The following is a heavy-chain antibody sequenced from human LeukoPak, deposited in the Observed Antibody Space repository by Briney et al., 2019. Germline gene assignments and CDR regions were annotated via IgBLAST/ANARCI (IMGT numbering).Heavy chain of an antibody. Sequence: SETLSLTCSVSGGSITKDGYYWGWIRQSPETGLEWIGSMHYSGSTYYNPSLDSRVTISVDTSKNQFSLKLTSVTAADTAVYYCCGSGWFAGPFGYWGQGALVTVSS. V-gene: IGHV4-39*07. CDR2: MHYSGST. D-gene: IGHD6-19*01. CDR3: CGSGWFAGPFGY. J-gene: IGHJ4*02. CDR1: GGSITKDGYY.